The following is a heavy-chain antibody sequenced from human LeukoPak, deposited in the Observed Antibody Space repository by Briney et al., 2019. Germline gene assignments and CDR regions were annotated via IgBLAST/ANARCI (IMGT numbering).Heavy chain of an antibody. CDR1: GFTFSSYS. V-gene: IGHV3-48*04. D-gene: IGHD5-24*01. CDR2: ISSSSTI. CDR3: ARAWRSMATID. J-gene: IGHJ4*02. Sequence: GRSLRLSCAASGFTFSSYSMNWVRQAPGKGLEWVSYISSSSTIYYADSVKGRFTISRDNAKNTLYLQMNSLRAEDTAVYYCARAWRSMATIDWGQGTLVTVSS.